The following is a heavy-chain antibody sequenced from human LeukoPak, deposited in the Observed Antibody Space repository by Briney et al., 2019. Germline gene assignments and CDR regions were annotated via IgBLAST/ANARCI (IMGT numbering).Heavy chain of an antibody. Sequence: GGSLRLSCAASGFTFSSYAMHWVRQAPGKGLEWVAVILYDGSNKYYADSVKGRFTISRDNSKNTLYLQMNSLRAEDTAVYYCARGQYYYDSSGYYRYWGQGTLVTVSS. D-gene: IGHD3-22*01. CDR3: ARGQYYYDSSGYYRY. V-gene: IGHV3-30-3*01. CDR1: GFTFSSYA. J-gene: IGHJ4*02. CDR2: ILYDGSNK.